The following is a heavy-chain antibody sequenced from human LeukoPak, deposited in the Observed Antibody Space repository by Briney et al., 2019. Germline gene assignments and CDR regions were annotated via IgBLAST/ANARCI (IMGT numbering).Heavy chain of an antibody. J-gene: IGHJ6*03. CDR2: IYTSGST. CDR3: ARVTGSSSAYYYYYYYMDV. V-gene: IGHV4-4*07. Sequence: SETLSLTCTVSGGSISSYYWSWIRQPAGKGPEWIGRIYTSGSTNYNPSLKSRVTMSVDTSKNQFSLKLSSVTAADTAVYYCARVTGSSSAYYYYYYYMDVWGKGTTVTVSS. CDR1: GGSISSYY. D-gene: IGHD6-6*01.